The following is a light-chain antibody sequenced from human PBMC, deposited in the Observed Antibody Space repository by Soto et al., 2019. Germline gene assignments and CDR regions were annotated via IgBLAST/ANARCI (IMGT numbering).Light chain of an antibody. CDR1: SSDVGGYNY. J-gene: IGLJ1*01. Sequence: QSALTQPASVSGSPGQSITISCTGTSSDVGGYNYVSWYQLHPGKAPKLMIHEVSERPSGVSNRFYGSKSGNTASLTISGLQAEDEADYYCASYASDVTYVFGSGTKLTVL. V-gene: IGLV2-14*01. CDR2: EVS. CDR3: ASYASDVTYV.